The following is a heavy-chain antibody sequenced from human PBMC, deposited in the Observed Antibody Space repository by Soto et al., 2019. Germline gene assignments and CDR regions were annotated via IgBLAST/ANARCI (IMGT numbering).Heavy chain of an antibody. CDR2: ISGSGGST. CDR1: GFTFSSYA. V-gene: IGHV3-23*01. Sequence: GGSLRLSCAASGFTFSSYAMSWVRQAPGKGLEWVSIISGSGGSTYYADSVKGRFTISRDNSKNTVYLQMNSPRAEDTAVYYCAKVLGYCSSTSGSCYMDVWGKGTTVTVSS. J-gene: IGHJ6*03. D-gene: IGHD2-2*01. CDR3: AKVLGYCSSTSGSCYMDV.